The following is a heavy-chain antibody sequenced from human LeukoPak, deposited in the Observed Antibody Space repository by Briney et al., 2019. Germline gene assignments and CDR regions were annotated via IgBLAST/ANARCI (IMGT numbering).Heavy chain of an antibody. CDR3: AKDRDYGFWSGYYY. D-gene: IGHD3-3*01. V-gene: IGHV3-23*01. J-gene: IGHJ4*02. Sequence: GGSLSLSCAASGFTFSSYAMSWVRQAPGKGLEWFSAISGSGGRTYYADSVKGRFTISRDNSKNMLYLQMNSLGAEDTAVYYCAKDRDYGFWSGYYYWGQGTLVTVSS. CDR2: ISGSGGRT. CDR1: GFTFSSYA.